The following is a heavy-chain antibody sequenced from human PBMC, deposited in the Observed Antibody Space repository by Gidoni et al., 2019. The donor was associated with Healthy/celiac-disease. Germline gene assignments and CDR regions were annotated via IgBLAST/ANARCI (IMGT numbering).Heavy chain of an antibody. V-gene: IGHV3-33*01. J-gene: IGHJ4*02. D-gene: IGHD2-2*01. CDR3: ARDPTEYCSSTSCSLYFDY. CDR1: GFTFSSYG. Sequence: AASGFTFSSYGMHWVRQAPGKGLEWVAVIWYDGSNKYYADSVKGRFTISRDNSKNTLYLQMNSLRAEDTAVYYCARDPTEYCSSTSCSLYFDYWGQGTLVTVSS. CDR2: IWYDGSNK.